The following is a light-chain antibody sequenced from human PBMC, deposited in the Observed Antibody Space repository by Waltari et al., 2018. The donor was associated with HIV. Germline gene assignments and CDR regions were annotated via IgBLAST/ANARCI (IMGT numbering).Light chain of an antibody. CDR2: QDS. J-gene: IGLJ2*01. CDR3: QAWDNNLVV. CDR1: KLGDRY. Sequence: SYELTQSPSVSVSPGQTASISCSGDKLGDRYAHWYQQKPGQSPVVVIYQDSKRPPGIPERFSGSNSGNTATLTISGTQAMDEADYYCQAWDNNLVVFGGGTKLTVL. V-gene: IGLV3-1*01.